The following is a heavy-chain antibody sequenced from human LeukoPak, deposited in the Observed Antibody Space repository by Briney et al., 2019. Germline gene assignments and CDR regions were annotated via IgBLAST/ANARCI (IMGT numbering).Heavy chain of an antibody. CDR3: ARDYDYLWGSYRANHNYFDY. CDR2: INAGNGNT. V-gene: IGHV1-3*01. CDR1: GYMFTKYA. J-gene: IGHJ4*02. D-gene: IGHD3-16*02. Sequence: GASVKVSCKASGYMFTKYALHWVRQAPGQRLEWMGWINAGNGNTKYSQKFQGRVTITRDTSASTAYMELSSLTSEDTAVYYCARDYDYLWGSYRANHNYFDYWGQGTLVTVSS.